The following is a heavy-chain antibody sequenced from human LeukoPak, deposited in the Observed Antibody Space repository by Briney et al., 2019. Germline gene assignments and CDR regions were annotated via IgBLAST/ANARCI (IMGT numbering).Heavy chain of an antibody. Sequence: SETLSLTCTVSGYSISSGSYWGWIRQPPGKGLEWIGSIHHSGSTYYNPSLKSRVTISVDASKNQLSLKLSSVTAADTAVYYCARQVETGYSSSWYDAFDIWGQGTMVTVSS. CDR1: GYSISSGSY. CDR2: IHHSGST. V-gene: IGHV4-38-2*02. D-gene: IGHD6-13*01. J-gene: IGHJ3*02. CDR3: ARQVETGYSSSWYDAFDI.